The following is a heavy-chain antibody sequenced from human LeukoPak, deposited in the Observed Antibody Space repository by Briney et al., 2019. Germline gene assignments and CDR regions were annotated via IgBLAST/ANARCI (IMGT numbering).Heavy chain of an antibody. CDR1: GFTFSSYW. D-gene: IGHD6-13*01. CDR2: INSDGSST. CDR3: ARSGGSSWGFDL. Sequence: GGSLRLSCAASGFTFSSYWMHWVRQAPGKGLVWVSRINSDGSSTSYADSVKGRFTISRDNAKNTLYLQMNSLRAEDTAVYYCARSGGSSWGFDLWGRGTLATVSS. V-gene: IGHV3-74*01. J-gene: IGHJ2*01.